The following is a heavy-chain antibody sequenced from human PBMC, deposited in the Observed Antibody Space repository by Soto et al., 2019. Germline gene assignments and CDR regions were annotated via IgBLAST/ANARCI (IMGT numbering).Heavy chain of an antibody. CDR1: GYSFTSYW. J-gene: IGHJ6*03. Sequence: PGESLKISCKGSGYSFTSYWIGWVRQMPGKGLEWMGIIYPGDSDTRYSPSFQGQVTISADKSISTAYLQWSSLKASDTAMYYCARQNGDHHYYYYYMDVWGKGTTVTVSS. CDR3: ARQNGDHHYYYYYMDV. CDR2: IYPGDSDT. D-gene: IGHD4-17*01. V-gene: IGHV5-51*01.